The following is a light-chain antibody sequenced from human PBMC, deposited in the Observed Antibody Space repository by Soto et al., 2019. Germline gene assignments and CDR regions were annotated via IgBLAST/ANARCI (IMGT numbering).Light chain of an antibody. CDR2: DNN. J-gene: IGLJ3*02. V-gene: IGLV1-51*01. CDR1: SSNIGNNH. Sequence: QSVLTQPPSVSAAPGQKVTVSCSGSSSNIGNNHVSWYQHLPGTAPKVLIYDNNKRPSGIPDRFSGSKSASSATLDITGLQTGDEADYYCGSWDRSLRGWVFGGGTKLTVL. CDR3: GSWDRSLRGWV.